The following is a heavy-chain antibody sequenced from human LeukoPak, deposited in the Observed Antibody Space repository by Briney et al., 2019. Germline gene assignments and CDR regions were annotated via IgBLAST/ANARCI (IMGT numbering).Heavy chain of an antibody. CDR1: GFTFSDYW. CDR2: INSDGRDT. CDR3: ARDREGGYDY. J-gene: IGHJ4*02. D-gene: IGHD5-12*01. Sequence: PGGSLRLSCAASGFTFSDYWMHWVRQAPGKGLEWVSHINSDGRDTYYADSVKGRFTISRDISKNTLYLQMSSLRGEDTAVYYCARDREGGYDYWGQGTLVTVSS. V-gene: IGHV3-74*01.